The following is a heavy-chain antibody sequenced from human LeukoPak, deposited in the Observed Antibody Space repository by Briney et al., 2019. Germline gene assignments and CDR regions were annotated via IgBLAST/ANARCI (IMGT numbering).Heavy chain of an antibody. Sequence: GGSLRLSCAASGFTFSSYWMYWVRQAPGKGLVWVSRINSDGSSTSYADSVKGRFTISRDNAKNTLYLQMNSLRAEDTAVYYCARVGYGDYPDYYYYMDVWGKGTTVTVSS. CDR1: GFTFSSYW. CDR3: ARVGYGDYPDYYYYMDV. J-gene: IGHJ6*03. CDR2: INSDGSST. D-gene: IGHD4-17*01. V-gene: IGHV3-74*01.